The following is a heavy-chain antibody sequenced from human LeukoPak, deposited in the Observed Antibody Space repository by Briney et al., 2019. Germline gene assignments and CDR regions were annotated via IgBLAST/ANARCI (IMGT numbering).Heavy chain of an antibody. D-gene: IGHD3-22*01. V-gene: IGHV1-2*02. CDR1: GYTFTGYY. CDR2: INPNSGGT. Sequence: ASVTVSCKASGYTFTGYYMHWVRQAPGQGLEWMGWINPNSGGTNYAQKFQGRVTMTRDTSISTAYMELSRPRSDDTAVYYCASLKSYYDSSGYLVTDAFDIWGQGTMVTVSS. J-gene: IGHJ3*02. CDR3: ASLKSYYDSSGYLVTDAFDI.